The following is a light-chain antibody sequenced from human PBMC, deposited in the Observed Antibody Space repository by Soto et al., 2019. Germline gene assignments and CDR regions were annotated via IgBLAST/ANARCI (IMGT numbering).Light chain of an antibody. J-gene: IGKJ1*01. CDR2: WAS. Sequence: DIVMTQSPDSLAVSLGERATINCKSSQSVLYSSNNKNYLAWYQQKPGQPPKLLIYWASTRESGVPDRFSGSGSGTDFTLTISSMQSVDVAVYYCQQYYRTPWTFGQGTKVETK. V-gene: IGKV4-1*01. CDR1: QSVLYSSNNKNY. CDR3: QQYYRTPWT.